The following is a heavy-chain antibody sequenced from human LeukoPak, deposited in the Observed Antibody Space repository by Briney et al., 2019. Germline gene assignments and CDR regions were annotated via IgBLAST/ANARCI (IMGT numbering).Heavy chain of an antibody. Sequence: PGESLRLSCAASGFTFSSYGMHWVRQAPGKGLEWVACIRYDGSNKYYADSVKGRFTISRDNSKNTLYLQMNSLRAEDTAVYYCANGEGWYYYDSSGYFFDYWGQGTLVTVSS. CDR3: ANGEGWYYYDSSGYFFDY. CDR1: GFTFSSYG. CDR2: IRYDGSNK. J-gene: IGHJ4*02. D-gene: IGHD3-22*01. V-gene: IGHV3-30*02.